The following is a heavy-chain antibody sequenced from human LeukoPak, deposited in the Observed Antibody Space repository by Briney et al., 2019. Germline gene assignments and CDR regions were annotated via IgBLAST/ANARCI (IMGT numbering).Heavy chain of an antibody. J-gene: IGHJ4*02. CDR2: IYYSGST. D-gene: IGHD3-22*01. Sequence: SETLSLTCTVSGGSISSSSYYWGWIRQPPGKGLEWIGSIYYSGSTYYNPSLKSRVTISVDTSKNQFSLKLSSVTAADTAVYYCARHVNYDSSGYPGYWGQGTLVTVSS. CDR1: GGSISSSSYY. CDR3: ARHVNYDSSGYPGY. V-gene: IGHV4-39*01.